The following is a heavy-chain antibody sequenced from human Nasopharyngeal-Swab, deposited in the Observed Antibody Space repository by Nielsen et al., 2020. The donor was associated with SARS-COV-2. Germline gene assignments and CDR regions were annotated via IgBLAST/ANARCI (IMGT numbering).Heavy chain of an antibody. V-gene: IGHV3-33*06. J-gene: IGHJ4*02. CDR3: AKVFPYGSGRFSPAWDFHY. D-gene: IGHD3-10*01. Sequence: SLKISCAASGFTFSSYGMHWVRQAPGKGLEWVAVIWYDGSNKYYADSVKGRFTISRDNSKNTLYLQMNSLRAEDTAVYYCAKVFPYGSGRFSPAWDFHYWGQGTLVAVSS. CDR2: IWYDGSNK. CDR1: GFTFSSYG.